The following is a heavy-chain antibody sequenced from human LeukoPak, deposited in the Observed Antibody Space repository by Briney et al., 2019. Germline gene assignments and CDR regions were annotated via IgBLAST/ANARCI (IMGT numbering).Heavy chain of an antibody. J-gene: IGHJ4*02. Sequence: GGALRLSCTASRFTFSNAWMTWVRQAPGKGLEWVGRIKSKADGGTTDCAAPVKGRFTISRDDSKNTLYLQMNSRKIEDTGVYYCATLTTGTTWLPFGYWGQGTLVTVSS. CDR1: RFTFSNAW. CDR2: IKSKADGGTT. V-gene: IGHV3-15*01. D-gene: IGHD1-1*01. CDR3: ATLTTGTTWLPFGY.